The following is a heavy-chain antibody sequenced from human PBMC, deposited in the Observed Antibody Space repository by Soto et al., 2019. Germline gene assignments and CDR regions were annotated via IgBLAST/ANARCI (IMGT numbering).Heavy chain of an antibody. CDR2: IYYSGST. CDR1: GGSISSYY. CDR3: ARALILTGYYIHDVFEF. V-gene: IGHV4-59*01. D-gene: IGHD3-9*01. Sequence: PSETLSLTCTVSGGSISSYYWSWIRQPPGKGLEWIGYIYYSGSTNYNPSLKSRVTISVDTSKNQFSLKLSSVTAADTAVYYCARALILTGYYIHDVFEFWGQGTMVIVSS. J-gene: IGHJ3*01.